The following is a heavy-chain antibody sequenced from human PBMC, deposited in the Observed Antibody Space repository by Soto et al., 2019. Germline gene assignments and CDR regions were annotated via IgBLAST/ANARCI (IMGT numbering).Heavy chain of an antibody. CDR3: IPQKCFTGCLSYYGMDF. CDR2: IYWNDNK. D-gene: IGHD3-9*01. CDR1: GFSLTTSGVG. V-gene: IGHV2-5*04. J-gene: IGHJ6*02. Sequence: QITLKESGPTLVKPTQTLTLTCTFSGFSLTTSGVGVGWIRQPPGKALEWLALIYWNDNKLYSPSLKTRLTIPNDSSKYQVVLTRTDMDPVDTDTYYCIPQKCFTGCLSYYGMDFWRPGTTVTVSS.